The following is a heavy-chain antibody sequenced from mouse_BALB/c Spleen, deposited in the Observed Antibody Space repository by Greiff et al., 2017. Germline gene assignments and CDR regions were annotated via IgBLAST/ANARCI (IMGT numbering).Heavy chain of an antibody. J-gene: IGHJ3*01. CDR3: ARSLYDGYYEFAY. V-gene: IGHV3-8*02. Sequence: EVKVVESGPSLVKPSQTLSLTCSVTGDSITSGYWNWIRKFPGNKLEYMGYISYSGSTYYNPSLKSRISITRDTSKNQYYLQLNSVTTEDTATYYCARSLYDGYYEFAYWGQGTLVTVSA. D-gene: IGHD2-3*01. CDR2: ISYSGST. CDR1: GDSITSGY.